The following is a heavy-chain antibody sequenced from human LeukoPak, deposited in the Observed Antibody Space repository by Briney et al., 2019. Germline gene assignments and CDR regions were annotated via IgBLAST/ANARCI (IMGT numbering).Heavy chain of an antibody. CDR2: IYYSGST. V-gene: IGHV4-39*01. J-gene: IGHJ4*02. Sequence: NSSETLSLTCTVSGGSISSYYWGWIRQPPGKGLEWIGGIYYSGSTYYNPSLKSRVTISVDTSKNQFSLKLSSVTAADTAVYYCARVVVRGGTKLDYWGQGTLVTVSS. CDR1: GGSISSYY. D-gene: IGHD3-10*01. CDR3: ARVVVRGGTKLDY.